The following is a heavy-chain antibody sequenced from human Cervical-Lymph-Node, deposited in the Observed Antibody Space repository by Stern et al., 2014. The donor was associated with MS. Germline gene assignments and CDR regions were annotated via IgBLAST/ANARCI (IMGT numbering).Heavy chain of an antibody. CDR1: GASVSRNIYF. D-gene: IGHD3-22*01. Sequence: QVQLQESGPGLVKPSETLSLTCNVSGASVSRNIYFWGWIRQPPGKGLEWIGTISLSGSTYYNPSLKSRVTISMDTSKNQFSLRLTSVSAADTAVYYCARPTSGSYPSFDPWGQGTLVTVSS. V-gene: IGHV4-39*01. J-gene: IGHJ5*02. CDR2: ISLSGST. CDR3: ARPTSGSYPSFDP.